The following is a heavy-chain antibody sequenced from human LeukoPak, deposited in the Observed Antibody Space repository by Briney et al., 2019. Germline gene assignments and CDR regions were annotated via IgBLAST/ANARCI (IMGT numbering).Heavy chain of an antibody. CDR2: INHSGST. CDR1: GGSFSGYY. J-gene: IGHJ3*02. V-gene: IGHV4-34*01. D-gene: IGHD3-9*01. Sequence: PSETLSLTCVVYGGSFSGYYWSWIPHPPGKGLEWIGEINHSGSTNYNPSLKSRVTISVDTSKNQFSLKLSSVTAADTAVYYCARRAYYGILTQPRDAFDIWGQGTMVTVSS. CDR3: ARRAYYGILTQPRDAFDI.